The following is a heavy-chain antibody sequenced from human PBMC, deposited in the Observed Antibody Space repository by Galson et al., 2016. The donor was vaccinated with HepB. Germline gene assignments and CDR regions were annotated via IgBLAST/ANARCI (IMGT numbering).Heavy chain of an antibody. CDR2: IYYNGKT. Sequence: SETLSLTCSVSGGSVSGGDNWWSWVRQSPGKGLDRVGEIYYNGKTNVNPSLASRLTLSIDRSGNQLSLQLTSATAADTARYFCARTSGRFAARRSYHIDYWGRGLSVTVS. CDR1: GGSVSGGDNW. D-gene: IGHD3-16*02. J-gene: IGHJ4*02. CDR3: ARTSGRFAARRSYHIDY. V-gene: IGHV4/OR15-8*02.